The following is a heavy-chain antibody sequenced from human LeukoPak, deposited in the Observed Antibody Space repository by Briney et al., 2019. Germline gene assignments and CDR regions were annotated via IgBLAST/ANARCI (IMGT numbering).Heavy chain of an antibody. CDR1: RFTFSKHA. CDR3: PKILGGTWLSDY. CDR2: FSGSGDET. V-gene: IGHV3-23*01. Sequence: SLRLSCVPSRFTFSKHAVSRVRQAPGNELEGGTAFSGSGDETYSADSVHGRVTISRDNSKHTPYLQMSSLIARATAVSYCPKILGGTWLSDYWGQGNLVIVSS. D-gene: IGHD1-26*01. J-gene: IGHJ4*02.